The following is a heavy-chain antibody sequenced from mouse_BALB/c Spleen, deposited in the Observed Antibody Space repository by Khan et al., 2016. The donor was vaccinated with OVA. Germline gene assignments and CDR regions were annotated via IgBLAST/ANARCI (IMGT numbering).Heavy chain of an antibody. Sequence: VQLQQSGAELVRPGALVKLSCKASGFNIKDYYMVWVKQRPEQGLEWIGWLDPENGNTVYDPKFQAKASITADTSSNTAYLQLSSLTSEYTAVYYCVRRGYGNYWFAYWGQGTLVTVSA. CDR3: VRRGYGNYWFAY. D-gene: IGHD2-1*01. J-gene: IGHJ3*01. CDR2: LDPENGNT. CDR1: GFNIKDYY. V-gene: IGHV14-1*02.